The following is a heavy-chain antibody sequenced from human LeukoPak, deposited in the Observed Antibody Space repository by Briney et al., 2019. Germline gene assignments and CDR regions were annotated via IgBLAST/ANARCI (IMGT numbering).Heavy chain of an antibody. CDR3: AKRSAAGTVGYFDY. D-gene: IGHD6-13*01. Sequence: GRSLRLSCAASGFIFDDYAMHWVRQSPGKGLEWVSTVSWNSGEITYADSVRGRFSISRDNAKNSLYLQMNSLRAEDTALYYCAKRSAAGTVGYFDYWGQGTLVTVSS. V-gene: IGHV3-9*01. J-gene: IGHJ4*02. CDR2: VSWNSGEI. CDR1: GFIFDDYA.